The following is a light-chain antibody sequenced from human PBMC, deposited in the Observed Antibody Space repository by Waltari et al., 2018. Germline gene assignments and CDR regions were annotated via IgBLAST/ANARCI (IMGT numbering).Light chain of an antibody. CDR2: GAS. CDR1: QSLTKRY. Sequence: VLTQSPGTLSLSPGERATLSCRASQSLTKRYLAGYQQTPGQAPRLLIYGASSRAAGIPDRFSGSGSGTDFTLTISRLGPEDFAVYYCQQYGSSVLYTFGQGTKLEIK. CDR3: QQYGSSVLYT. J-gene: IGKJ2*01. V-gene: IGKV3-20*01.